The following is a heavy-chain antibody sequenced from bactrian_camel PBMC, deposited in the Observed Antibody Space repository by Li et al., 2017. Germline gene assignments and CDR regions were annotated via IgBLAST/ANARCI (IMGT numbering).Heavy chain of an antibody. Sequence: HVQLVESGGGSVQAGGSLRLACAASKYTYMENCMGWFRQAPGKEREAVAGIYEDAYYVDSVKGRFTISQDKSKNTMWLQMNSLNPEDTAMYYCAADRCTYWPNYNRLWGQGTQVTVS. V-gene: IGHV3-2*01. CDR3: AADRCTYWPNYNRL. CDR1: KYTYMENC. J-gene: IGHJ4*01. CDR2: IYEDA. D-gene: IGHD2*01.